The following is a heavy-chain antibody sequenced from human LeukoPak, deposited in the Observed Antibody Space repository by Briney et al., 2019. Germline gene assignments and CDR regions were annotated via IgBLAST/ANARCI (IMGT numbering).Heavy chain of an antibody. CDR2: ISSSGSII. D-gene: IGHD3-22*01. CDR3: ARVGYDSSGRFDY. Sequence: PGGSLRLSCAASGFTFSDYYMTWIRQAPGRGLEWVSYISSSGSIIYYADSVKGRFIISRDNAKNSLYLQMNSLRAEDTAVYFCARVGYDSSGRFDYWGQGTLVTVSS. CDR1: GFTFSDYY. V-gene: IGHV3-11*04. J-gene: IGHJ4*02.